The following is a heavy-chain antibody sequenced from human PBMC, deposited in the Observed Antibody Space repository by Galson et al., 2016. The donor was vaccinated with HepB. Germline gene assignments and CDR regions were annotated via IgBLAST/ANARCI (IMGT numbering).Heavy chain of an antibody. V-gene: IGHV3-23*01. Sequence: SLRLSCAASGFTFSDYYMSWIRQAPGKGLEWVSSFSGLIGTTYYADSVRGRFTISRDNSKNTLFLQMNSLRVEDTALYYCAKADRRSYPRYFDSWGQGTLVTVSS. J-gene: IGHJ4*02. CDR1: GFTFSDYY. CDR2: FSGLIGTT. CDR3: AKADRRSYPRYFDS.